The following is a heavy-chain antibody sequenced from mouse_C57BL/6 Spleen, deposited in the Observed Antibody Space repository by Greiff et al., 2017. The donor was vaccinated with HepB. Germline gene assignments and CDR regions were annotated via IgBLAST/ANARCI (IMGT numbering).Heavy chain of an antibody. D-gene: IGHD1-1*01. J-gene: IGHJ3*01. Sequence: EVKLVESGGGLVKPGGSLKLSCAASGFTFSSYAMSWVRQTPDKRLEWVATISDGGSYTYYPDNVKGRFTISRDNAKNNLYLQMSHLKSEDTAMYYFARPFYYGSSPWFAYWGQGTLVTVSA. CDR2: ISDGGSYT. V-gene: IGHV5-4*03. CDR3: ARPFYYGSSPWFAY. CDR1: GFTFSSYA.